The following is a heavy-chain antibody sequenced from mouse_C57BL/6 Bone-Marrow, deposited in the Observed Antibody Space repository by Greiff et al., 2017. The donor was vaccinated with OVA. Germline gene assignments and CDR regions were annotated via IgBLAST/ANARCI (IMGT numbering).Heavy chain of an antibody. CDR3: ARLYDYDGYAMDY. V-gene: IGHV1-82*01. CDR2: IYPGDGDT. J-gene: IGHJ4*01. CDR1: GYAFSSSW. D-gene: IGHD2-4*01. Sequence: VKLQQSGPELVKPGASVKISCKASGYAFSSSWMNWVKQRPGKGLEWIGRIYPGDGDTNYNGKFKGKATLTADKSSSTAYMQLSSLTSEDSAVYFCARLYDYDGYAMDYWGQGTSVTVSS.